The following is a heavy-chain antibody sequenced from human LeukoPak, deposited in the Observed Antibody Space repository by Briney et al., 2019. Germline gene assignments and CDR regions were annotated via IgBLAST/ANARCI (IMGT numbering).Heavy chain of an antibody. CDR3: ARGGEPGIAAAQAWFDP. J-gene: IGHJ5*02. CDR1: GGTFSSYA. D-gene: IGHD6-13*01. V-gene: IGHV1-69*01. CDR2: IISIFGTA. Sequence: ASVKVSCKASGGTFSSYAISWVRQAPGQGLEWMGGIISIFGTANYAQKFQGRVTITADESTSTAYMELSSLRSEDTAVYYCARGGEPGIAAAQAWFDPWGQGTLVTVSS.